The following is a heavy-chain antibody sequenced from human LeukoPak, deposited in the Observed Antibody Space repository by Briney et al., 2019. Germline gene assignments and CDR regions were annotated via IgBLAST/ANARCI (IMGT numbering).Heavy chain of an antibody. CDR2: IYYSGSA. J-gene: IGHJ4*02. CDR3: ARTGVVATSYFFDY. D-gene: IGHD5-12*01. V-gene: IGHV4-59*13. Sequence: TSETLSLTCTVSGGSISSYYWSWIRQPPGKGLEWIGFIYYSGSANYNPSPRSRVTISVDTSKNQFSLKLTSVTAADTAVYYCARTGVVATSYFFDYWGQGTLVTVSS. CDR1: GGSISSYY.